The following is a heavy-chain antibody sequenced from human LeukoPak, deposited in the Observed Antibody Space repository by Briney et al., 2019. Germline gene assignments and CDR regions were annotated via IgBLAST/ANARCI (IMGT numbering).Heavy chain of an antibody. Sequence: PSETLSLTCNVSGGSINSNDYYWGWIRQPPGKGLEWMGAIYYSGSTYYNPSLKSRVTISVDTFKNQFSLKMSSATAADTAVYYCARLGGITGWYYWHYFDFWGEGLLVTVSS. V-gene: IGHV4-39*01. J-gene: IGHJ4*02. D-gene: IGHD6-19*01. CDR2: IYYSGST. CDR1: GGSINSNDYY. CDR3: ARLGGITGWYYWHYFDF.